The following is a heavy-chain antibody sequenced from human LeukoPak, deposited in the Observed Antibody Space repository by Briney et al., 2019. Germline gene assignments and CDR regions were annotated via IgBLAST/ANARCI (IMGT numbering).Heavy chain of an antibody. CDR1: GYTFTSYD. Sequence: ASVKVSCKASGYTFTSYDINWVRQATGQGLEWMGWMNPNSGNTGYAQKFRGRVTMTRNTSISTAYMELSSLRSEDTAVYYCASRTAAGQYYFDYWGQGTLVTVSS. CDR2: MNPNSGNT. J-gene: IGHJ4*02. V-gene: IGHV1-8*01. D-gene: IGHD6-13*01. CDR3: ASRTAAGQYYFDY.